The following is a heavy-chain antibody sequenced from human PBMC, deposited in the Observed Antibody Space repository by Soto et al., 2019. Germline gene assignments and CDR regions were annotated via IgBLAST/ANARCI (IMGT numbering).Heavy chain of an antibody. CDR1: GFTFGDCA. CDR3: TRDGRSSTSCYDY. V-gene: IGHV3-49*04. Sequence: GGSLRLSCTASGFTFGDCAMSWVRQAPGKGLEWVGFIRSKAYGGTTEYAASVKGRFTISRDDSKSIAYLQMNSLKTEDTAVYYCTRDGRSSTSCYDYWGQGTLVTVSS. J-gene: IGHJ4*02. D-gene: IGHD2-2*01. CDR2: IRSKAYGGTT.